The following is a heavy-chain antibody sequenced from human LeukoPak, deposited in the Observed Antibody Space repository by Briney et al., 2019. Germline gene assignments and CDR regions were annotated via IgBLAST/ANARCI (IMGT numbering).Heavy chain of an antibody. CDR3: ARPGIVEATGYWYFDL. D-gene: IGHD1-26*01. Sequence: GESLKISCKGSGYSFTIYWIGWVRQMPGKGLEWMGIIYPGDSDTRYSPSFQGQVTISADKSISTAYLQWSSLKASDSAMYYCARPGIVEATGYWYFDLWGRGTLVTVSS. J-gene: IGHJ2*01. CDR1: GYSFTIYW. V-gene: IGHV5-51*01. CDR2: IYPGDSDT.